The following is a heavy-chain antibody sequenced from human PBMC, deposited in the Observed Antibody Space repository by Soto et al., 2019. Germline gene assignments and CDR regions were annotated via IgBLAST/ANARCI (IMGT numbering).Heavy chain of an antibody. Sequence: SRLTLVKPTQTLRITCTSRGFPLNTNGVGVGWIRQPPGKALEWLALIYWDDDKRYSPSLKSRLTITKDTSKNQVVLTMTNMDPVDTVTYYCARALGSWGAYYFDYWGQGTLVTVSS. J-gene: IGHJ4*02. CDR3: ARALGSWGAYYFDY. CDR1: GFPLNTNGVG. CDR2: IYWDDDK. V-gene: IGHV2-5*02. D-gene: IGHD3-16*01.